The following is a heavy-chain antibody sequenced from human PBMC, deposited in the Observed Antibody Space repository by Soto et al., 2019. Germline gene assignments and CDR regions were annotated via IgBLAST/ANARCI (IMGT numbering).Heavy chain of an antibody. CDR2: INPNSGGT. CDR3: ASASGSYYDWFDP. D-gene: IGHD1-26*01. J-gene: IGHJ5*02. CDR1: GYTFTGYY. Sequence: ASVKVSCKASGYTFTGYYMHWVRQAPGQGLEWMGWINPNSGGTNYAQKFQGWVTMTRDTSISTAYMELSRLRSDDTAVYYCASASGSYYDWFDPWGQGTLVTVSS. V-gene: IGHV1-2*04.